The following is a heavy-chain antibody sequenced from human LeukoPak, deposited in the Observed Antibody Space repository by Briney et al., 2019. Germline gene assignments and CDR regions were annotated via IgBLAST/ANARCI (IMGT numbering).Heavy chain of an antibody. Sequence: GGSLRLSCAASGFTFSSYAMHWVRQAPGKGLEWVAVISYDGSNKYYADSVKGRFTISRDNSKNTLYLQMNSLRAEDTAVYYCARVLWQWLAPSGAFDIWGQGTMVTVSS. CDR1: GFTFSSYA. J-gene: IGHJ3*02. CDR2: ISYDGSNK. V-gene: IGHV3-30-3*01. CDR3: ARVLWQWLAPSGAFDI. D-gene: IGHD6-19*01.